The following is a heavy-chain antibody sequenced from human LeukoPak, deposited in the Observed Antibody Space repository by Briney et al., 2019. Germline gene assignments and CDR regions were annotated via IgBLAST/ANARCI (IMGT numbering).Heavy chain of an antibody. CDR2: INPNSGGT. D-gene: IGHD6-6*01. V-gene: IGHV1-2*06. J-gene: IGHJ4*02. Sequence: ASVKVSCKASGYTFTGYYMHWVRQAPGQGLEWMGRINPNSGGTNYAQKFQGRVTMTRDTSISTAYMELSRLRSDDTAVYYCARVVGRAYSSSSYFNYWGQGTLVTVSS. CDR1: GYTFTGYY. CDR3: ARVVGRAYSSSSYFNY.